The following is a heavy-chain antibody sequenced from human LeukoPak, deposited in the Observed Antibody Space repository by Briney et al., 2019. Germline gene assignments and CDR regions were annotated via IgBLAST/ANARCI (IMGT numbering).Heavy chain of an antibody. Sequence: SETLSLTCAVSGYSISSGYYWGWIRQPPGKGLEWIGGIFHGGNTYYSPSLKSRVTISMDTSMNQFSLKVTSVTAADTAVYYCARQDRTLYYDSSGLYFDYWGQGTLVAVSS. D-gene: IGHD3-22*01. CDR1: GYSISSGYY. CDR3: ARQDRTLYYDSSGLYFDY. V-gene: IGHV4-38-2*01. CDR2: IFHGGNT. J-gene: IGHJ4*02.